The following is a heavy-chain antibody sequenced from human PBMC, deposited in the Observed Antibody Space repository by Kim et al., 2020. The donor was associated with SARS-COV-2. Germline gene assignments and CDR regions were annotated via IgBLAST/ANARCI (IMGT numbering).Heavy chain of an antibody. V-gene: IGHV5-10-1*01. J-gene: IGHJ4*02. Sequence: SPSFQGNVTISADKSSNTAFLQWSSLKASDSAMYYCARHRNSGYDLYYFDYWGQGTLVTVSS. CDR3: ARHRNSGYDLYYFDY. D-gene: IGHD5-12*01.